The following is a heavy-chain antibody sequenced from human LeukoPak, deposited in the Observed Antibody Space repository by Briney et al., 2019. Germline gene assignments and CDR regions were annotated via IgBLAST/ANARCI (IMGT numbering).Heavy chain of an antibody. Sequence: ASVKVSCKASGGTFSSYAISWVRQAPGQGLEWMGGIIPIFGTANYAQKFQGRVTITADESTSTAYMELNSLRAEDTAVYYCAKDRLLWFGESANSNDAFDIWGQGTMVTVSS. J-gene: IGHJ3*02. V-gene: IGHV1-69*13. D-gene: IGHD3-10*01. CDR1: GGTFSSYA. CDR3: AKDRLLWFGESANSNDAFDI. CDR2: IIPIFGTA.